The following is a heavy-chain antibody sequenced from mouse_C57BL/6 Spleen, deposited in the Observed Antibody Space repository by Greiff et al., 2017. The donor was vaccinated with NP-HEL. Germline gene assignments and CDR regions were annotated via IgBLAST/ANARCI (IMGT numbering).Heavy chain of an antibody. J-gene: IGHJ1*03. Sequence: QVQLQQSGAELVRPGTSVKVSCKASGYAFTNYLLEWVKQRPGQGLEWIGVINPGSGGTNYNEKFKGKATLTADKSSSTAYMQLSSLTSEDSAVYFWARAGDYHWYFDVWGTGTTVTVSS. CDR3: ARAGDYHWYFDV. CDR1: GYAFTNYL. CDR2: INPGSGGT. V-gene: IGHV1-54*01. D-gene: IGHD2-4*01.